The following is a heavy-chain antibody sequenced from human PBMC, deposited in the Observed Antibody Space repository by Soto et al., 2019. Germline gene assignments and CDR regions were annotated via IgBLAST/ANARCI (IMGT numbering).Heavy chain of an antibody. CDR2: IYSGGSI. CDR3: AREAYCTSSSCYTRYGMDV. D-gene: IGHD2-2*02. CDR1: ALTVSSNY. Sequence: GGSLRLSCAASALTVSSNYMSWVRQAPGKGLEWVSVIYSGGSIYYADPVKGRFTISRDNSKNTLYLQMNSLRAEDTGVYYCAREAYCTSSSCYTRYGMDVWGQGTTVTVSS. J-gene: IGHJ6*02. V-gene: IGHV3-53*01.